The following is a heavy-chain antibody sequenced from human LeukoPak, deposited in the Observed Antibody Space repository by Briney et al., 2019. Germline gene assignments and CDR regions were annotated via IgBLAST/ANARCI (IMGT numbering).Heavy chain of an antibody. J-gene: IGHJ4*02. D-gene: IGHD3-10*01. CDR3: VRDRHYIGNREVRFPY. CDR1: GFTFNSYS. V-gene: IGHV3-48*03. CDR2: ISSSGSTI. Sequence: PGGSLRLSCAASGFTFNSYSMHWVRQAPAKGLEGVSYISSSGSTIYYADSVRGRFTISRDNAKNSLDLQMNSLRVEDTAVYYCVRDRHYIGNREVRFPYWGQGALVTVSS.